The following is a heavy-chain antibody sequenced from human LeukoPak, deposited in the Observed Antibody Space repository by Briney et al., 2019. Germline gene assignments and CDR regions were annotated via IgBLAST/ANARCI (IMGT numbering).Heavy chain of an antibody. J-gene: IGHJ4*02. V-gene: IGHV3-48*01. Sequence: GGSLRLSCAASGFTFSSYGMNWVRQAPGKGLEWVSYISTSSNRIDYADSVKGRFTMSRDNAKNLLYLQMNSLRAEDTAVYYCAKDRGYGSGSYFWDYWGQGTLVTVSS. CDR1: GFTFSSYG. CDR2: ISTSSNRI. D-gene: IGHD3-10*01. CDR3: AKDRGYGSGSYFWDY.